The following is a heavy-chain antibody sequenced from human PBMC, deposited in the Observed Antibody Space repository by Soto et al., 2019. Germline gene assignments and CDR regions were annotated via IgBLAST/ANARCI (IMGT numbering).Heavy chain of an antibody. CDR1: GYTFTSHA. D-gene: IGHD3-16*02. CDR3: ARDRPYYDYVWGSYRYRFDP. V-gene: IGHV1-3*01. CDR2: INAGNGNT. Sequence: ASVKVSCKASGYTFTSHAMHWVRQAPGQRLEWMGWINAGNGNTKYSQKFQGRVTITRDTSASTAYMELSSLRSEDTAVYYCARDRPYYDYVWGSYRYRFDPWGQGTLVPVSS. J-gene: IGHJ5*02.